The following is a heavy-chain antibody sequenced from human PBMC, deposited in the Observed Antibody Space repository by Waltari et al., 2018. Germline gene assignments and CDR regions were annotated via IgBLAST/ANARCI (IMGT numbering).Heavy chain of an antibody. Sequence: EVQLVESGGGLVQPGGSLRLSCAASGFTVSSNYMSWVRQAPGKGLEWVSVIYSGGSTYYADSVKGRFTISRQNSKNTLYLQMNSLRAEDTAVYYWARGGNWNQGWVQSPNWFDPWGQGTLVTVSS. J-gene: IGHJ5*02. CDR2: IYSGGST. V-gene: IGHV3-53*04. D-gene: IGHD1-1*01. CDR1: GFTVSSNY. CDR3: ARGGNWNQGWVQSPNWFDP.